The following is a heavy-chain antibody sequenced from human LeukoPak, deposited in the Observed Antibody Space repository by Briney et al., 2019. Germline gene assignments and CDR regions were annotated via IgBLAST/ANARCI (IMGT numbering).Heavy chain of an antibody. V-gene: IGHV5-10-1*01. D-gene: IGHD6-13*01. Sequence: GESLKISCQASGYSFTNSWIAWVRQMPGKGLEWMGRIDPSDSYTNYSPSFQGHVTVSADKSITTAYLQWSSLQASDTAMYYCARDIGYSSRDDAFDMWGQGTMVTVCS. J-gene: IGHJ3*02. CDR1: GYSFTNSW. CDR2: IDPSDSYT. CDR3: ARDIGYSSRDDAFDM.